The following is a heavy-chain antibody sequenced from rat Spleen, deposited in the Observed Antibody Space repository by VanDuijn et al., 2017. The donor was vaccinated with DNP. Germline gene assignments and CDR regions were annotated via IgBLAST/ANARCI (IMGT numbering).Heavy chain of an antibody. J-gene: IGHJ2*01. CDR3: IRWNSGHFDY. CDR2: IGSDGYAP. V-gene: IGHV5-19*01. D-gene: IGHD4-3*01. CDR1: GFTFSNYA. Sequence: EVQVVESGGGLVQPGRSLKLSCETSGFTFSNYAMHWIRQAPTKGLEWVAYIGSDGYAPYYGDSVKGRFTISRDNAKSTLYLQMNSLRSEDMATYYCIRWNSGHFDYWGQGVMVTVSS.